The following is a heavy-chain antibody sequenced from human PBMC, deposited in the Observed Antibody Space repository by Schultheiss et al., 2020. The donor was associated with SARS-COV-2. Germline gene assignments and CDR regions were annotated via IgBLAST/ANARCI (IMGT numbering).Heavy chain of an antibody. D-gene: IGHD3-22*01. J-gene: IGHJ4*02. CDR1: GGSISSGGYY. CDR2: IYYSGST. Sequence: SETLSLTCTVSGGSISSGGYYWSWIRQHPGKGLEWIGYIYYSGSTNYNPSLKSRVTISVDTSKNQFSLKLSSVTAADTAVYYCARSGSGYPSFDYWGQGTLVTVSS. V-gene: IGHV4-61*08. CDR3: ARSGSGYPSFDY.